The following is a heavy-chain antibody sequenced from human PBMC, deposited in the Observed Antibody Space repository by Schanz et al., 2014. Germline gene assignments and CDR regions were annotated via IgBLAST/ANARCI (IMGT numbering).Heavy chain of an antibody. V-gene: IGHV4-31*03. J-gene: IGHJ5*02. D-gene: IGHD3-16*01. CDR2: ISYSGTT. CDR3: ARDALGGPHNWFDP. CDR1: GGSISSGGYY. Sequence: QVQLQESGPGLVKPSQTLSLTCTVSGGSISSGGYYWSWIRQHPGKGLEWIGYISYSGTTYYNPSPKRRVSISVSTSKTQFSPKLSSVTAADTAVYYCARDALGGPHNWFDPWGQGTLVSVSS.